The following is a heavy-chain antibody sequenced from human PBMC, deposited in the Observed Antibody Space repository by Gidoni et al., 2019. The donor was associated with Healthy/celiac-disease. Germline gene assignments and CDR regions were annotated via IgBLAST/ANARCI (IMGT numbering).Heavy chain of an antibody. J-gene: IGHJ4*02. V-gene: IGHV3-9*01. D-gene: IGHD3-3*01. CDR1: GFSFDVYA. CDR2: ISWNSGSI. CDR3: AKDGSYDFWSGYPFDY. Sequence: EVQLVESGGCLVQPGRSLRLSCAASGFSFDVYAMHWVRQEPGKGLEWVAGISWNSGSIGYADSVKGRFTIFRDNAKNSLYLQMNSLRAEDTALYYCAKDGSYDFWSGYPFDYWGQGTLVTVSS.